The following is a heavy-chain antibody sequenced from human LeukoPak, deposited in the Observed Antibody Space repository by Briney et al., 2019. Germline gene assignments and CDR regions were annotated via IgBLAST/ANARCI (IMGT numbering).Heavy chain of an antibody. CDR1: GFIFSSNA. Sequence: GGSLRLSCAASGFIFSSNAMSWIRQAPGRGLEWVSAISGSGDATYYADSVKGRFTISRDNSKNTLYLQLNSLRVEDTAVYYCAKGIVGYCPSNTCHAYDPWGQGTLVTVSS. J-gene: IGHJ5*02. D-gene: IGHD2-15*01. CDR3: AKGIVGYCPSNTCHAYDP. V-gene: IGHV3-23*01. CDR2: ISGSGDAT.